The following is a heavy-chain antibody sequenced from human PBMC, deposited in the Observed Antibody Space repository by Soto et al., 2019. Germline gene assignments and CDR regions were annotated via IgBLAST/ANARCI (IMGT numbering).Heavy chain of an antibody. D-gene: IGHD1-26*01. CDR1: GFTFSSYC. Sequence: GGSLRLSCAASGFTFSSYCMHWVRQAPGKGLEWVAIISYDGSNKYYADSVKGRFTISRDNSKNTLYLQMNSLRAEDTAVYYGAKDRTRHSVASRGPLNYWGQGTLVTVSS. CDR3: AKDRTRHSVASRGPLNY. V-gene: IGHV3-30*18. CDR2: ISYDGSNK. J-gene: IGHJ4*02.